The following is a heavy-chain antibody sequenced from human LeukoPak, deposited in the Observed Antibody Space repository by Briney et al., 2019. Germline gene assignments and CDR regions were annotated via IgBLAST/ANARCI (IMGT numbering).Heavy chain of an antibody. J-gene: IGHJ4*02. CDR3: AREGDSSGYSYSRY. V-gene: IGHV3-23*01. CDR2: ISGSGGST. CDR1: GFSFSIYA. Sequence: GGSLRLSCAASGFSFSIYAVSWVRQAPGKGLEWVSAISGSGGSTFYAGSVKGRFTISRDNSKNTVYLQMNSLRAEDTAVYYCAREGDSSGYSYSRYWGQGTLVTVSS. D-gene: IGHD3-22*01.